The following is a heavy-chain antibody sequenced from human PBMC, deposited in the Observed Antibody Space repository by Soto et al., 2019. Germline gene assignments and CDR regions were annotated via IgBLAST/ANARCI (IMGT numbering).Heavy chain of an antibody. CDR2: MNPNSENT. CDR3: ARGPLLYYYDSSGREGDI. CDR1: GYIFTSYD. D-gene: IGHD3-22*01. V-gene: IGHV1-8*01. J-gene: IGHJ3*02. Sequence: ASGKGSCKASGYIFTSYDINWVRQATGQGLEWMGWMNPNSENTGYAQKFQGKVTLTRNTSISTAYMELSSLRSEDTAVYYCARGPLLYYYDSSGREGDIWGQGTMVPVSS.